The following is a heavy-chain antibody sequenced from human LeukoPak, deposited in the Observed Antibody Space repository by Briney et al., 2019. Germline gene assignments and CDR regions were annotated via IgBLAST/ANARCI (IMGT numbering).Heavy chain of an antibody. Sequence: GGSLRLSCAASGFIFSNAWMNWVRQAPGKGLEWLGRIKSKPAGGTIDYAAPIKGRFTISRDDSKKTLYLQMDSLQTDDTAVYYCTTDLREYYFGSWGQGTVVTVSS. J-gene: IGHJ4*02. V-gene: IGHV3-15*01. CDR1: GFIFSNAW. CDR3: TTDLREYYFGS. CDR2: IKSKPAGGTI.